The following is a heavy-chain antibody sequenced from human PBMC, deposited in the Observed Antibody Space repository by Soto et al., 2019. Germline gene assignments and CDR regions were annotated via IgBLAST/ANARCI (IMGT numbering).Heavy chain of an antibody. Sequence: SETLSLTCTVSGGSISSYYWSWIRQPPGKGLEWIGYIYYSGSTNYNPSLKSRVTISVDTSKNQFSLKLSSVTAADTAVYYCARHYGYCSGGNCYSIAFDIWGQGTMVTVSS. J-gene: IGHJ3*02. CDR2: IYYSGST. D-gene: IGHD2-15*01. CDR1: GGSISSYY. V-gene: IGHV4-59*01. CDR3: ARHYGYCSGGNCYSIAFDI.